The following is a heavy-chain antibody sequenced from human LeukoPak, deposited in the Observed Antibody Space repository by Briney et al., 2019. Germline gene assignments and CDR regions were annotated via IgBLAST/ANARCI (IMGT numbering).Heavy chain of an antibody. D-gene: IGHD5-18*01. V-gene: IGHV1-69*05. CDR3: ARDGWSDTAMATGSFYFDY. CDR1: GGTFTSYA. Sequence: SXKVSCKAAGGTFTSYAISGGGQARGQGMEGRGRIIPIFGTANYAQTFQGRVTITTDESTSTAYMELSSLRSEDTAVYYCARDGWSDTAMATGSFYFDYWGQGTLVTVSS. CDR2: IIPIFGTA. J-gene: IGHJ4*02.